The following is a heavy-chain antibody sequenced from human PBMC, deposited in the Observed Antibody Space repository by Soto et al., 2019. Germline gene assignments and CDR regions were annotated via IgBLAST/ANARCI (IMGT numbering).Heavy chain of an antibody. Sequence: ASVKVSCKASGYTFSSYAISWVRQAPGQGLEWMGGISANNGNTNYAQKLQGRVTMTADTSTSTAYMELSSLRSDDTAVYYCARGSTGSMIVVPDDAFDIWGQGTMVTVSS. CDR3: ARGSTGSMIVVPDDAFDI. D-gene: IGHD3-22*01. J-gene: IGHJ3*02. V-gene: IGHV1-18*01. CDR1: GYTFSSYA. CDR2: ISANNGNT.